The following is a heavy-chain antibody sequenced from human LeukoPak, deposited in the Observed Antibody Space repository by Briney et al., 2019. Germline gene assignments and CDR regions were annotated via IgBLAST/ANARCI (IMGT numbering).Heavy chain of an antibody. J-gene: IGHJ4*02. CDR2: IYYSGST. V-gene: IGHV4-39*01. D-gene: IGHD4-11*01. CDR1: GGSISSSSYY. CDR3: ARGQGTVTTH. Sequence: SETLSLTCAVSGGSISSSSYYWGWIRQLPGKGLEWIGSIYYSGSTYYNPSLKSRVTISVDTSKNQFSLKLSSVTAADTAVYYCARGQGTVTTHWGQGTLVTVSS.